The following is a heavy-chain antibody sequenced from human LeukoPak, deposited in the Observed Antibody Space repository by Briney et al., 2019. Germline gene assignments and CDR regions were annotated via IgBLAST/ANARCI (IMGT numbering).Heavy chain of an antibody. CDR3: ARSKGRFDY. Sequence: GGSLRLSCAASGFTFSSYAMHWVRQAPDMGLEWVAIISYDGSNKYYADSVKGRFTISRDNAKNSLYLQMNSLRAEDTAVYYCARSKGRFDYWGQGTLVTVSS. J-gene: IGHJ4*02. V-gene: IGHV3-30-3*01. CDR1: GFTFSSYA. CDR2: ISYDGSNK. D-gene: IGHD2-15*01.